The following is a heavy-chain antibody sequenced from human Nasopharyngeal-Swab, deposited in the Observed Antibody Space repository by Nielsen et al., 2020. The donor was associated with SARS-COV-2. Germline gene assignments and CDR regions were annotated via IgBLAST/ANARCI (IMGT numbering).Heavy chain of an antibody. D-gene: IGHD3-3*01. J-gene: IGHJ5*02. Sequence: SETLSPTCSVSGGSMTSNNYYWGWIRQPPEKGLEWIGNIYYNGITYYNPSLKSRVTISLDTSKSQFSLKLTSVTAADTAVYYCARAIKIFGAVVGSFDPWGQGTLVTVFS. V-gene: IGHV4-39*07. CDR1: GGSMTSNNYY. CDR2: IYYNGIT. CDR3: ARAIKIFGAVVGSFDP.